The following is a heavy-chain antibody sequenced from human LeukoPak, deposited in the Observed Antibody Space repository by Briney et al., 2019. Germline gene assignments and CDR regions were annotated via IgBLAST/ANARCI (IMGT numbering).Heavy chain of an antibody. CDR2: IYYSGST. V-gene: IGHV4-39*01. Sequence: PSETLSLTCTVSGGSISISSYYWGWIRQPPGKGLEWIGRIYYSGSTYYNPSLKSRVTIFVDTSKNQFSLKLSSVTAADTAVYYCARVGNYYDSSGYYVNWFDPWGQGTLVTVSS. J-gene: IGHJ5*02. CDR3: ARVGNYYDSSGYYVNWFDP. D-gene: IGHD3-22*01. CDR1: GGSISISSYY.